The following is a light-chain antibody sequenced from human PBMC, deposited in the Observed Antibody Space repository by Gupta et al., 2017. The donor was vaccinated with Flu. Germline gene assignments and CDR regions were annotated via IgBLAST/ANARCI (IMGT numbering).Light chain of an antibody. Sequence: RATLSCRASQSVSSSYLAWYQQKPGQAPRLLIYGASSRATGIPDRFSGSGSGTDFTLTISRLEPEDFAVYYCQQYGSSPPWTFGQVTKVEIK. J-gene: IGKJ1*01. CDR2: GAS. V-gene: IGKV3-20*01. CDR3: QQYGSSPPWT. CDR1: QSVSSSY.